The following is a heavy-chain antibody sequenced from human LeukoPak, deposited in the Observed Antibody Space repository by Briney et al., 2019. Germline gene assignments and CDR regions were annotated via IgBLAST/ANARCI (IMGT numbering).Heavy chain of an antibody. V-gene: IGHV3-21*01. D-gene: IGHD1-1*01. CDR1: GFPFDSYT. CDR2: ISSTSAYI. CDR3: ARGPGRSTTGRFDY. J-gene: IGHJ4*02. Sequence: GGSLRLSCAASGFPFDSYTLNWFRQAPGKGLEWVSSISSTSAYIYYADSVRGRFTISRDNAKNSLYLQMNSLRAEDTAVFYCARGPGRSTTGRFDYWGQGTLVTVSS.